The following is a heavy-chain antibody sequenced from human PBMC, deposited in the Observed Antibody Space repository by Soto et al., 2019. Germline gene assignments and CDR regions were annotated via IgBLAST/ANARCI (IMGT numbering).Heavy chain of an antibody. D-gene: IGHD7-27*01. CDR2: IEQDGSEK. CDR1: GFTFSSYW. V-gene: IGHV3-7*03. J-gene: IGHJ3*02. CDR3: ARDGDGIQDAFDI. Sequence: GGSLRLSCAASGFTFSSYWMSWVRQAPGKGLEWVANIEQDGSEKYYVDSVKGRFTISRDNAKNSLYLQMNSLRAEDTAVYYCARDGDGIQDAFDIWGQGTMVTVSS.